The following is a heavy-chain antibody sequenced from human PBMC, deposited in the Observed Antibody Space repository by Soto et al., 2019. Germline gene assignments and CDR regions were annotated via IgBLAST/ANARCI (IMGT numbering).Heavy chain of an antibody. D-gene: IGHD1-1*01. J-gene: IGHJ4*02. CDR2: ISDRGDTT. CDR3: AKDKPGTTSFDY. CDR1: GFTISSNA. V-gene: IGHV3-23*01. Sequence: GGSLRLSCAASGFTISSNAMYWVRQAPGKGLEWVSGISDRGDTTHYADSVKGRFTISRDTSKNTLYLQLNTLRADDTAVYYCAKDKPGTTSFDYWGQGTLVTVPQ.